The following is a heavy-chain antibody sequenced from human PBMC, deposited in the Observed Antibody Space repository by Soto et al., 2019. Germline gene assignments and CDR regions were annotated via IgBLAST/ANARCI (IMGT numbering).Heavy chain of an antibody. Sequence: GSLRLSCAASGFTFRDHAMHWVRQAPGKGREWLAIIWNDGSNKFYAGSVQGRFTISRDNSKNTVYLQMDTLSAEDTAVYYCARALFPDVDIYAMDVWGQGTTVTVSS. CDR1: GFTFRDHA. D-gene: IGHD5-12*01. CDR3: ARALFPDVDIYAMDV. CDR2: IWNDGSNK. V-gene: IGHV3-33*01. J-gene: IGHJ6*02.